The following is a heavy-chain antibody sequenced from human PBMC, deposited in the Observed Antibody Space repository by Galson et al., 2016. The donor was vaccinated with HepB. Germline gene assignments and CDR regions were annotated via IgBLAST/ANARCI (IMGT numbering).Heavy chain of an antibody. CDR1: GGSITTVGYA. Sequence: SETLSLTCAVSGGSITTVGYAWSWIRQPPGKGLEWIGYIYYSGSTNYNPSLKSRVTISVDTSKNQFSLKLSSVTAADTAVYYCAREPGYSSSGYYGMDVWGQGTTVTVSS. CDR3: AREPGYSSSGYYGMDV. J-gene: IGHJ6*02. CDR2: IYYSGST. D-gene: IGHD6-13*01. V-gene: IGHV4-61*08.